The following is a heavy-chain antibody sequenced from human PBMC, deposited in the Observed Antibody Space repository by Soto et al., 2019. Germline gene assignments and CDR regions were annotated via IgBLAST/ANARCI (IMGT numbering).Heavy chain of an antibody. CDR2: ISNSGST. J-gene: IGHJ4*02. D-gene: IGHD3-10*01. Sequence: WTWIRQPPGKGLEWIGYISNSGSTNYNPSLKSRVTISADTSKNQFSLKLNSVTAADTAVYYCARSKTYYYGSGSYHFDYWGQGTLVTVSS. CDR3: ARSKTYYYGSGSYHFDY. V-gene: IGHV4-59*01.